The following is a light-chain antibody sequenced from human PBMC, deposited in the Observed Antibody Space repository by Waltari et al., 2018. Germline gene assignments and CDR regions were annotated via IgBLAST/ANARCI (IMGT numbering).Light chain of an antibody. CDR2: GAS. V-gene: IGKV3-15*01. CDR1: QSIADN. Sequence: EIVMTQSPATLSVSPGERATFSCRASQSIADNLALYQQKPDQAPRLVIYGASTRATGVPARFRGSGSGTEFTLTISSLQSEDVAVYYCQQYNKWPPITFGQGTRLEIK. CDR3: QQYNKWPPIT. J-gene: IGKJ5*01.